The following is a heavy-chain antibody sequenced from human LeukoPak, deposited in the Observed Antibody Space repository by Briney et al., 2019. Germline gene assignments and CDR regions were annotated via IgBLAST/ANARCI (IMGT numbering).Heavy chain of an antibody. CDR3: ARGGQMGEGFQH. Sequence: SETLSLTCTVSGGSISSSSYYWGWIRQPPGKGLEWIGSIYYSGSTYYNPSLKSRVTISVDTSKNQFSLKLSSVTAADTAVYYCARGGQMGEGFQHWGQGTLVTVSS. V-gene: IGHV4-39*07. CDR2: IYYSGST. J-gene: IGHJ1*01. D-gene: IGHD3-16*01. CDR1: GGSISSSSYY.